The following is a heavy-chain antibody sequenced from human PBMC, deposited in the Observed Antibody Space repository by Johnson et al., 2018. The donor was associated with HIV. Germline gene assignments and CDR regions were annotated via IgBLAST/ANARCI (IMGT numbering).Heavy chain of an antibody. Sequence: VQLVESGGGVVQPGRSLRLSCAASGFTVSSNYMSWVRQAPGKGLEWVSAISGSGGSTYYADSVKGRFTISRDNSKNTLYLQMNSLRAEDTAVYYCAKGEGYCGGDCLDAFDIWGQGTMVTVSS. CDR3: AKGEGYCGGDCLDAFDI. D-gene: IGHD2-21*01. CDR1: GFTVSSNY. V-gene: IGHV3-23*04. CDR2: ISGSGGST. J-gene: IGHJ3*02.